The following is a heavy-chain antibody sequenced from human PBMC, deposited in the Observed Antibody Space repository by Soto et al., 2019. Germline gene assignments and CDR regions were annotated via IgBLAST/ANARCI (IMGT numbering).Heavy chain of an antibody. V-gene: IGHV1-69*13. Sequence: SVKVSCKASCGTFSNYAISWVRQAPGQGLEWMGGIIPIFGTANYAQKFQGRVTITADESTSTAYMELSRLRSEDTAVYYCARMSVAAAGYYYYYGMDVWGQGTTVTVYS. CDR1: CGTFSNYA. J-gene: IGHJ6*02. D-gene: IGHD6-13*01. CDR3: ARMSVAAAGYYYYYGMDV. CDR2: IIPIFGTA.